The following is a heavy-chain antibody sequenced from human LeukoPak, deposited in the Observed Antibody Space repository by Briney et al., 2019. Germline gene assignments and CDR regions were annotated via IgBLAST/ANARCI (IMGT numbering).Heavy chain of an antibody. V-gene: IGHV4-4*07. CDR1: GVSISSYS. CDR2: IYTSGST. D-gene: IGHD3-10*01. CDR3: ARDYYGIYYFDY. Sequence: SETLSLPCTVSGVSISSYSWSWIRQPAGKGLEWIGRIYTSGSTNYNPSLKSRVTMSVDTSKNHFSLKLSSVTAADTAVYYCARDYYGIYYFDYWGQGTLVTVSS. J-gene: IGHJ4*02.